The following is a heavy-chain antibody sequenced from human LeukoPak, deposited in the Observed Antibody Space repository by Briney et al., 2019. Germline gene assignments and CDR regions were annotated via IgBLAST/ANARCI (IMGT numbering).Heavy chain of an antibody. J-gene: IGHJ4*02. D-gene: IGHD6-19*01. CDR2: IYYTRST. Sequence: SETLSLTCTVSGGSISSSSYYWGWIRQPPGKGLEWIGSIYYTRSTYYNPSLKSRVTISVDTSKNQFSLKLTSVTAADTAVYYCASNSGWYDSGTIDHWGQGTLVTVSS. CDR3: ASNSGWYDSGTIDH. V-gene: IGHV4-39*07. CDR1: GGSISSSSYY.